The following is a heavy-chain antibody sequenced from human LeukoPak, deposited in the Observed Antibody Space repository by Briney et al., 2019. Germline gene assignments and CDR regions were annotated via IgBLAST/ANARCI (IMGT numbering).Heavy chain of an antibody. CDR2: ISYSGST. V-gene: IGHV4-59*11. D-gene: IGHD3-10*01. Sequence: PSETLSLTCTVSGGSTSSHYWNWIRQPPGKGLEWIGYISYSGSTNYNPSLKSRVTMSVDTSKNHFSLKLTSVTAADTAVYFCARADLLIWDGEFLSWFDPWGQGTLVTVSS. CDR3: ARADLLIWDGEFLSWFDP. CDR1: GGSTSSHY. J-gene: IGHJ5*02.